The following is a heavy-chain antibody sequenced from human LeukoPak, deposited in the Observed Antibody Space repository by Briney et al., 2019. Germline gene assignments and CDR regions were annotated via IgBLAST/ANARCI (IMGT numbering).Heavy chain of an antibody. CDR1: GFTFSSYA. V-gene: IGHV3-23*01. CDR3: AKIWSYQLLIDY. CDR2: ISGSGGST. D-gene: IGHD2-2*01. Sequence: GRSLRLSCAASGFTFSSYAMSWVRQAAGKGLEWVSAISGSGGSTYYADSVKGRFTISRDNSKNTLYLQMNSLRAEDTAVYYCAKIWSYQLLIDYWGQGTLVTVSS. J-gene: IGHJ4*02.